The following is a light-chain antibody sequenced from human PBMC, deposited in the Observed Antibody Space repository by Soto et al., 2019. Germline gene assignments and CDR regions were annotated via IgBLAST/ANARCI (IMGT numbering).Light chain of an antibody. V-gene: IGKV3-15*01. CDR3: QQYGSSSSLT. CDR1: QSVSSD. Sequence: EIVMTQSPATLSVSPGERATLSCRASQSVSSDLAWYHQKPGQAPRLLIYGASTRATGIPARFSGSGSGTEFTLTIDSLQSEDFAVYYCQQYGSSSSLTFGGGTKVDIK. CDR2: GAS. J-gene: IGKJ4*01.